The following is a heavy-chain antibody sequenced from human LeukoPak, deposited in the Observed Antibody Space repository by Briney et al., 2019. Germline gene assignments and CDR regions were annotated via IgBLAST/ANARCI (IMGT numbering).Heavy chain of an antibody. J-gene: IGHJ4*02. CDR3: ARLHSGFSYGSDY. D-gene: IGHD5-18*01. V-gene: IGHV4-39*01. Sequence: SETLSLTCSVSGGSISSSSYSWDWIRQPPGKGLEWIGSFYYRGRNYYNASLRSRVTISVDTSKSQFSLKLSSVTAADTAVYYCARLHSGFSYGSDYWGQGTLVTVSS. CDR2: FYYRGRN. CDR1: GGSISSSSYS.